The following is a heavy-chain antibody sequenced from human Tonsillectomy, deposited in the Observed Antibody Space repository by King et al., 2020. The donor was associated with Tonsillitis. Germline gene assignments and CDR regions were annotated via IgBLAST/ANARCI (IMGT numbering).Heavy chain of an antibody. CDR1: GYSFTSYW. CDR3: ARLKAGRGGPDAFDI. D-gene: IGHD3-10*01. V-gene: IGHV5-51*01. Sequence: QLVQAGAEGKKPGESLKISFKGSGYSFTSYWLVWVRQMPGKGLEGMGIIYPCDSYSRYSPGFQGQVTISAHKSISTAYLQWGSLKASDTAMYYCARLKAGRGGPDAFDIWGQGTMVTVSS. CDR2: IYPCDSYS. J-gene: IGHJ3*02.